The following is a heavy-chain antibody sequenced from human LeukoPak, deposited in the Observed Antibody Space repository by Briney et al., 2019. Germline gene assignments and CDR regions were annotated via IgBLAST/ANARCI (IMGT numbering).Heavy chain of an antibody. D-gene: IGHD6-13*01. CDR1: GGSISSSNYY. CDR3: ARVRAAAIPYYFDS. V-gene: IGHV4-39*07. CDR2: IYYSGST. J-gene: IGHJ4*02. Sequence: SETLSLTCSVSGGSISSSNYYWGWIRQPPGKGLEWIGRIYYSGSTYYNAPLKSRVTMSVDTSKKQFSLKLSSVTAADTAVYYCARVRAAAIPYYFDSWGQGTLVTVSS.